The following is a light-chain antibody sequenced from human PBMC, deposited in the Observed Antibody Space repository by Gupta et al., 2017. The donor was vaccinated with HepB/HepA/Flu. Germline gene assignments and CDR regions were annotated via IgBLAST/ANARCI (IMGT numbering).Light chain of an antibody. CDR2: GNN. CDR3: QSYASSLSVV. J-gene: IGLJ2*01. V-gene: IGLV1-40*01. CDR1: SSNIGADYD. Sequence: QSVLTQPPSVSGAPGQRVTISCTGSSSNIGADYDVHWYQHLPGTAPKLLIYGNNYRPSGVPDRFSGSKSGTSASLAITGLQAEDEADYYCQSYASSLSVVFGGGTKLTVL.